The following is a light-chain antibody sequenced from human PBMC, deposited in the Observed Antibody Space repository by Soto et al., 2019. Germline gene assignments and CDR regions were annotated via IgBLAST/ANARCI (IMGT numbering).Light chain of an antibody. CDR3: CSTDSGGNHWV. CDR2: EDN. J-gene: IGLJ3*02. CDR1: ALSIKY. V-gene: IGLV3-10*01. Sequence: SYELTQAPSVSVSPGQAARITCSGDALSIKYAYWYQQKSGQAPVLVIYEDNKRPSGIPERFSGSSSGTVVTLTISGAQVEDEAVYYCCSTDSGGNHWVFGGGTKVTVL.